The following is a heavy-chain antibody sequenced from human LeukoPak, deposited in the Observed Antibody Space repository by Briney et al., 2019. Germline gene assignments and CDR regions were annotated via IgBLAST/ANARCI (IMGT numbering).Heavy chain of an antibody. D-gene: IGHD3-3*01. CDR1: GGSISSYY. CDR2: IYYSGST. V-gene: IGHV4-59*01. Sequence: SETLSLTCTVSGGSISSYYWSWIRQPPGKGLEWIGYIYYSGSTNYNPSLESRVTISVDTSKNQFSLKLSSVTAADTAVYYCAGLEWLLGAFDIWGQGTMVTVSS. CDR3: AGLEWLLGAFDI. J-gene: IGHJ3*02.